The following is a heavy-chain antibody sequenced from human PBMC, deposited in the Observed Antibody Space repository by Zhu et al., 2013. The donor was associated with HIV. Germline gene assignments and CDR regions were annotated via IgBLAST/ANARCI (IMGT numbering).Heavy chain of an antibody. J-gene: IGHJ3*02. Sequence: QVQLQQWGAGLLKPSQTLSLTCTVSGGSISSGDYYWSWIRQPPGKGLEWIGYIYYSGSTYYNPSLKSRVTISVDTSKNQFSLKLSSVTAADTAVYYCARGVMTTVTTSAFDIWGQGTMVTVSS. CDR2: IYYSGST. D-gene: IGHD4-17*01. CDR3: ARGVMTTVTTSAFDI. V-gene: IGHV4-30-4*01. CDR1: GGSISSGDYY.